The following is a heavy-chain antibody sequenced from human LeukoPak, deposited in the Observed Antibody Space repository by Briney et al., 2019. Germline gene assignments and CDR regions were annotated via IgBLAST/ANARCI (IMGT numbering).Heavy chain of an antibody. CDR1: GGTFSSYA. CDR2: IIPILGIA. V-gene: IGHV1-69*04. CDR3: ARGSFRVGPFDY. D-gene: IGHD3-16*01. Sequence: SVKVSCKASGGTFSSYAISWVRQAPGQGLEWMGRIIPILGIANYAQKFQGRVTITADKSTSTAYMELSSLRSEDTAVYYCARGSFRVGPFDYWGQGTLVTVSS. J-gene: IGHJ4*02.